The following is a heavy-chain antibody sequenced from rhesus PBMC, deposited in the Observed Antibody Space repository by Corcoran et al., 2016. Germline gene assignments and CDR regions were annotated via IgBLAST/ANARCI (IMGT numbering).Heavy chain of an antibody. CDR3: ARVRYSESYHDFDY. J-gene: IGHJ4*01. D-gene: IGHD1-44*02. Sequence: QVTLTESGPALVKPTQTLTLTCTFSGFSISSTGTGVGWIRQPPGTALEWLASIYWNDSKYYSTSLKSRLTISKDTSKNQVVLTMTNMDPVDTTTYYCARVRYSESYHDFDYWGQGVLVTVSS. CDR1: GFSISSTGTG. V-gene: IGHV2-95*01. CDR2: IYWNDSK.